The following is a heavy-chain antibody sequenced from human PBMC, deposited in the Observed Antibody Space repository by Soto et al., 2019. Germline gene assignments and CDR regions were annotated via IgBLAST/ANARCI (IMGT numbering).Heavy chain of an antibody. CDR3: AKETSWGHYYYGMDV. J-gene: IGHJ6*02. CDR2: ISYDGSNK. V-gene: IGHV3-30*18. CDR1: GFTFSSYG. Sequence: GGSLRLSCAASGFTFSSYGMHWVRQAPGKGLEWVAVISYDGSNKYYADSVKGRFTISRDNSKNTLYLQMNSLRAEDTAVYYCAKETSWGHYYYGMDVWGQGTTVTVSS. D-gene: IGHD3-16*01.